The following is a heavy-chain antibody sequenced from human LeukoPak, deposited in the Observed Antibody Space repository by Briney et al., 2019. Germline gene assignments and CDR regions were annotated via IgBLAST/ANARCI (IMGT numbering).Heavy chain of an antibody. V-gene: IGHV3-66*04. D-gene: IGHD3-22*01. Sequence: GGSLRLSCAASGFTFSSYWMHWVRQATGKGLEWDSVIYSGGSTYYADSVKGRFTISRDNSKNALYRQMNSLRAEDTAVYYCARLLGYYDTPYYFDYWGQGTLVTVSS. CDR2: IYSGGST. CDR3: ARLLGYYDTPYYFDY. J-gene: IGHJ4*02. CDR1: GFTFSSYW.